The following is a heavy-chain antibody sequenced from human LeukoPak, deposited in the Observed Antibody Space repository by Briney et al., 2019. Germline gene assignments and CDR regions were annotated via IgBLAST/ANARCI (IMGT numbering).Heavy chain of an antibody. CDR2: TYYRSKWYN. Sequence: SQTLSLTCAISGDSVSSNSAAWSWIRQSPSRGLEWLGRTYYRSKWYNDYAVSVKGRITINSDTSKNQFSLQLNSVTPEDTAVYYCARAGYYDSSGYYYGYYYMDVWGKGTTVTISS. CDR3: ARAGYYDSSGYYYGYYYMDV. V-gene: IGHV6-1*01. CDR1: GDSVSSNSAA. J-gene: IGHJ6*03. D-gene: IGHD3-22*01.